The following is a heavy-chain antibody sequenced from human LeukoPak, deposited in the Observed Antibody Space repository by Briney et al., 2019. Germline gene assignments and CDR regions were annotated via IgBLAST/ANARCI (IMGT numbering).Heavy chain of an antibody. V-gene: IGHV3-33*01. CDR1: GFTFSSYG. D-gene: IGHD6-25*01. J-gene: IGHJ6*02. Sequence: GGSLRLSCAASGFTFSSYGMHWVRQAPGKGLEWVAVIWYDGSNKYYADSVKGRFTISRDNSKNTLYLQMNSLRAEDTAVYYCAGGGESGYGVYYYYYYGMDVWGQGTTVTVSS. CDR3: AGGGESGYGVYYYYYYGMDV. CDR2: IWYDGSNK.